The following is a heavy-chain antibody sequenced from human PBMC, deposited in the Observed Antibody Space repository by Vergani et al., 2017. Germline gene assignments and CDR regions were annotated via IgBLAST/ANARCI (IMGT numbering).Heavy chain of an antibody. CDR1: GGSISSGTYY. CDR3: AKDLIPAIAVAGFLGY. J-gene: IGHJ4*02. V-gene: IGHV4-61*02. CDR2: IYTSGGT. D-gene: IGHD6-19*01. Sequence: QVQLQESGPGLVKPSQTLSLTCTVSGGSISSGTYYWSWIRQPAGKGLEWIGRIYTSGGTNYNPSLKSRLTMSVDTSRNQFSLKLNSVAAADTAVYYCAKDLIPAIAVAGFLGYWGQGTLVTVSS.